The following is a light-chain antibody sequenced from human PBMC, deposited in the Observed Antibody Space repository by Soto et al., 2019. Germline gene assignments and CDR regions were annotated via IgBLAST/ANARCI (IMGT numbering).Light chain of an antibody. J-gene: IGKJ3*01. CDR2: DAS. CDR1: QSISSY. V-gene: IGKV3-11*01. CDR3: QQRTNWPVT. Sequence: EIVLTQSPATLSLSPGERATLSCRASQSISSYLAWYQQKPGHTPRLLIYDASNRATGIPARFSGSGSGTDFTLTISSLEPEDFAVYYCQQRTNWPVTFGPGTTLDVK.